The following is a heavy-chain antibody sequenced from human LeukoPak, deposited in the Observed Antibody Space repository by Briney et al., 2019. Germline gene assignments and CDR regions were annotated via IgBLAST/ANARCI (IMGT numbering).Heavy chain of an antibody. CDR2: INTDGTVT. V-gene: IGHV3-74*01. CDR1: GFTFSKYW. D-gene: IGHD6-19*01. CDR3: ATKQWLVPPAGP. Sequence: GGSLRLCGSASGFTFSKYWRLWVRQAPGKGLESVSRINTDGTVTTYADSVKGRFTVNIDNADNTMFLQMNSVRDEDTAVYYCATKQWLVPPAGPWGGGNPVTVSS. J-gene: IGHJ5*02.